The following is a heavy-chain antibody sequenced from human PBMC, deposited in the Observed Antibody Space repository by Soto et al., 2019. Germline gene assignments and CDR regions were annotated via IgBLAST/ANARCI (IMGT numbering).Heavy chain of an antibody. D-gene: IGHD6-6*01. CDR3: ARGRGGIAARPDVTYYYYYGMDV. CDR1: AGSFSGYY. V-gene: IGHV4-34*01. J-gene: IGHJ6*02. Sequence: SATQSLTGSVYAGSFSGYYWSWLSPPTGKGLEWIGEINHSGSTNYNPSLKSRVTISVDTSKNQFSLKLSSVTAADTAVYYCARGRGGIAARPDVTYYYYYGMDVWCQGTTGTV. CDR2: INHSGST.